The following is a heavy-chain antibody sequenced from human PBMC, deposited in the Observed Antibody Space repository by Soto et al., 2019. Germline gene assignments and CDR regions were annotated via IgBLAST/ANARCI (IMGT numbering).Heavy chain of an antibody. Sequence: GESLRLSYTASGVTFSKDWMSWVRQAPGKGLEWVANIKHDGGEKYYMEAVRGRFTISRDNAKNLLYLQMNSMRAEDTAAYYCARDHRDTRGGGGSRLDWFGTWGKGHMFTVSS. CDR2: IKHDGGEK. V-gene: IGHV3-7*01. CDR1: GVTFSKDW. CDR3: ARDHRDTRGGGGSRLDWFGT. J-gene: IGHJ5*02. D-gene: IGHD3-16*01.